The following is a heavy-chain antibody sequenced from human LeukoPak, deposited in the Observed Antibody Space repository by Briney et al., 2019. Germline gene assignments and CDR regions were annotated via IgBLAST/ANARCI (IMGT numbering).Heavy chain of an antibody. V-gene: IGHV1-18*01. CDR1: GYTFTTYG. D-gene: IGHD3-22*01. J-gene: IGHJ4*02. Sequence: AASVKVSCKASGYTFTTYGISWVRQAPGQGLEWMGWISAYNGNTNYAQKFQGRVTMTTDTSTSTAYRELRSLRSDDTAVYYCARGSTARYYYDSSGYYRGAVDYWGQGTLVTISS. CDR3: ARGSTARYYYDSSGYYRGAVDY. CDR2: ISAYNGNT.